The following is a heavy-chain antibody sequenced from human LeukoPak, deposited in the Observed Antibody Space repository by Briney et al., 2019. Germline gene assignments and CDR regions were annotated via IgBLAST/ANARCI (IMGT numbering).Heavy chain of an antibody. V-gene: IGHV4-59*01. D-gene: IGHD3-9*01. CDR2: IYYSGST. CDR1: GGSISSYY. CDR3: ARADDILTGYYDPGAFDI. Sequence: SETLSLTCTVSGGSISSYYWSWIRQPPGKGQEWTGYIYYSGSTNYNPSLKSRVAISVDTSKNQFSLKLSSVTAADTAVYYCARADDILTGYYDPGAFDIWGQGTMVTVSS. J-gene: IGHJ3*02.